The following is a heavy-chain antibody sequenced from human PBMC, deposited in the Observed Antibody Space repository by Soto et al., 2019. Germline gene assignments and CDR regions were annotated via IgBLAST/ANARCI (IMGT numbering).Heavy chain of an antibody. CDR1: GGSISSGGYY. CDR3: ARSPRWDSSSFDY. D-gene: IGHD6-6*01. CDR2: IYYSGST. V-gene: IGHV4-31*03. Sequence: SETLSLTCTVSGGSISSGGYYWSWIRQHPGKGLEWIGYIYYSGSTYYNPSLKSRVTISVDTSKNQFSLKLSSVTAADTAVYYCARSPRWDSSSFDYWGQGTLVTVSS. J-gene: IGHJ4*02.